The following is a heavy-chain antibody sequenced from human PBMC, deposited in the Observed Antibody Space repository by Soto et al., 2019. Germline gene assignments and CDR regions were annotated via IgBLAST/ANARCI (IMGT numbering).Heavy chain of an antibody. J-gene: IGHJ4*02. D-gene: IGHD6-6*01. CDR1: GYIFTSYT. V-gene: IGHV1-3*01. Sequence: QVQLVQSGPEVKEPGASVKVSCKTSGYIFTSYTIHWVRQAPGQGLEWMGSISSGNGNTKFSQKFQDRVTFTRDTSAGTAYTALGSLSFEDAAVYYCARKRQLVYFDHCGQGTLVTVSS. CDR3: ARKRQLVYFDH. CDR2: ISSGNGNT.